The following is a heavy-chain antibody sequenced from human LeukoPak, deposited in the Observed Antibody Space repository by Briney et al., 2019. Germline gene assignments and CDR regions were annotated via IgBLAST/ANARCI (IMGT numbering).Heavy chain of an antibody. CDR2: IWYDGSNK. CDR1: GFTFSSYG. J-gene: IGHJ4*02. V-gene: IGHV3-33*06. D-gene: IGHD1-26*01. CDR3: AKGVLIVGATTDDY. Sequence: GRSLRLSCAASGFTFSSYGMHWVRQAPGKGLERVAVIWYDGSNKYYADSVKGRFTISRDNSKNTLYLQMNSLRAEDTAVYYCAKGVLIVGATTDDYWGQGTLVTVSS.